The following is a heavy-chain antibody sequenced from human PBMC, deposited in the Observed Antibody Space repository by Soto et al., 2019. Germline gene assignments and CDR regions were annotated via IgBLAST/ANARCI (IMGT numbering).Heavy chain of an antibody. V-gene: IGHV4-59*01. CDR3: ASRGYSYGDFDY. CDR2: IYYSGST. D-gene: IGHD5-18*01. Sequence: PSETLSLTCTVSGGSISSYYWSWIRQPPGKGLEWIGYIYYSGSTNYNPSLKGRVTISVDTSKNQFSLKLSSVTAADTAVYYCASRGYSYGDFDYWGQGTLVTVSS. J-gene: IGHJ4*02. CDR1: GGSISSYY.